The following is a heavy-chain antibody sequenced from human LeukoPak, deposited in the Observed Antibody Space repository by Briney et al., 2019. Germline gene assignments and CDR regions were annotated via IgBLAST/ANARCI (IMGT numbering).Heavy chain of an antibody. CDR3: ARRVEDYGDYETKFDY. V-gene: IGHV5-51*01. CDR2: IYPGDSDT. J-gene: IGHJ4*02. CDR1: GYSFTSYW. D-gene: IGHD4-17*01. Sequence: GESLKISCKGSGYSFTSYWIGWVRQMPGKGLEWMGIIYPGDSDTRYSPSFQGQVTISADKSISTAYLQWSSLKASDTAMYYCARRVEDYGDYETKFDYWGQGTLVTVSS.